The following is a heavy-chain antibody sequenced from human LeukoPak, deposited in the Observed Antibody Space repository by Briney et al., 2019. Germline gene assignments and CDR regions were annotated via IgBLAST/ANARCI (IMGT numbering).Heavy chain of an antibody. CDR3: VRGVPVVPGIDY. D-gene: IGHD2-2*01. J-gene: IGHJ4*02. V-gene: IGHV3-48*04. CDR1: GFTFSSNS. CDR2: ISSTGGTI. Sequence: GGSLRLSCAASGFTFSSNSMNWVRQAPGKGLEWVSYISSTGGTIYYADSMKGRFTISRDNAKNTLYLQMNSLRAEDTAVYYCVRGVPVVPGIDYWGQGTLVTVSS.